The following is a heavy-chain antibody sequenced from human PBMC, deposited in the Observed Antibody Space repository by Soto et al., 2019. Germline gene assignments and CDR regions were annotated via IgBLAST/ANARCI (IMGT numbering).Heavy chain of an antibody. J-gene: IGHJ5*01. CDR1: GGSVISGTSC. CDR2: IYASGSA. Sequence: SETLSLTWTVSGGSVISGTSCWTWIRQPPGKGLEWIGCIYASGSANYNHSLKSRVTMSVDTSKNQVSLKRNSVTAADTAMYFCARSAVPRGGWFAPWGQGTLVTVSS. D-gene: IGHD2-21*02. V-gene: IGHV4-61*01. CDR3: ARSAVPRGGWFAP.